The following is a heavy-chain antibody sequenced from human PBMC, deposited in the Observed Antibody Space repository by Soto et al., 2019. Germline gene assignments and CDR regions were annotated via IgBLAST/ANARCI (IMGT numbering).Heavy chain of an antibody. CDR3: ARQIYDSDTGPNFQYYFDS. CDR2: IDPSDSQT. V-gene: IGHV5-10-1*01. Sequence: PGXSLKISCKGSGYSFAGYWITWVRQKPGKGLEWMGRIDPSDSQTYYSPSFRGHVTISVTKSITTVFLQWSSLRASDTAMYYCARQIYDSDTGPNFQYYFDSWGQGTPVTVSS. CDR1: GYSFAGYW. J-gene: IGHJ4*02. D-gene: IGHD3-22*01.